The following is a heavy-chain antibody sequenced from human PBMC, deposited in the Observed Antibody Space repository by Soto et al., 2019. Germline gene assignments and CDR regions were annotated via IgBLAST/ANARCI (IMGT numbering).Heavy chain of an antibody. CDR1: GGSINNYY. CDR2: IYYTGGT. V-gene: IGHV4-59*01. CDR3: ARGLDYYDGSTHAFDI. D-gene: IGHD3-22*01. J-gene: IGHJ3*02. Sequence: QVQLQESGPGLVKPSETLPLTCTVSGGSINNYYWSWIRRPPGKGLQWIGYIYYTGGTNYNPSLNSRVTISVDTSKNQFSLKLSSVTAADTAVYYCARGLDYYDGSTHAFDIWGQGTMVTVSS.